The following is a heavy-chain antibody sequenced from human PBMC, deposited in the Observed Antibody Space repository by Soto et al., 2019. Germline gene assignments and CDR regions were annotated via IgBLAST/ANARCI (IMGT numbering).Heavy chain of an antibody. CDR3: ARDKGAYCGGDFYSTWFDP. V-gene: IGHV1-18*01. CDR1: GYTFTSYG. D-gene: IGHD2-21*02. J-gene: IGHJ5*02. Sequence: HVQLVQSGAEVKKPGASVKVSCKASGYTFTSYGISWVRQAPGQGLEWMGWISAYNGNTNYAQKPQGRVTMTTDTSTSTAYMELRSLRSDDTAVYYCARDKGAYCGGDFYSTWFDPWGQGTLVTVSP. CDR2: ISAYNGNT.